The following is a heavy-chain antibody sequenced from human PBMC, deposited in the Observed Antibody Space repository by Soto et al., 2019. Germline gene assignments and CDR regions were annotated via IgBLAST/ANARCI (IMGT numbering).Heavy chain of an antibody. J-gene: IGHJ4*02. V-gene: IGHV1-18*01. D-gene: IGHD3-3*01. CDR1: GYTFTSYG. CDR2: ISAYNGNT. Sequence: QVQLVQSGAEVKKPGASVKVSCKASGYTFTSYGISWVRQAPGQGLEWMGWISAYNGNTNYAQKLQGRVTMTTDTAASTAYMELRSLRSDDTAVYYCARVFLEWFVGGRFDYWGQGTLFTVSS. CDR3: ARVFLEWFVGGRFDY.